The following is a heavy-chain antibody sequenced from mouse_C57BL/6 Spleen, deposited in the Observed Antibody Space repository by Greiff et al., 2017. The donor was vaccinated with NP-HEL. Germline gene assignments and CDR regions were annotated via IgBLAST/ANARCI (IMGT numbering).Heavy chain of an antibody. Sequence: ESGPGLVKPSQSLSLTCSVTGYSITSGYYWNWIRQFPGNKLEWMGYISYDGSNNYNPSLKNRISITRDTSKNQFFLKLNSVTTEDTATYYSTRGGKLRYFDVWGTGTTVTVSS. J-gene: IGHJ1*03. CDR3: TRGGKLRYFDV. CDR2: ISYDGSN. V-gene: IGHV3-6*01. CDR1: GYSITSGYY.